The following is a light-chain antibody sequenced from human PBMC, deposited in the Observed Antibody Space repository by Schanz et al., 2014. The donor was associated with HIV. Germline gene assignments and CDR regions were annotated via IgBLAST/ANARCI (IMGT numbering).Light chain of an antibody. CDR3: AAWDDRLNGPV. V-gene: IGLV1-44*01. CDR1: SSNIGSNT. J-gene: IGLJ2*01. CDR2: DDT. Sequence: QSVLTQPPSASGTPGQRVTISCSGSSSNIGSNTVSWYQQLPGTAPKLLIYDDTQRPSGVPDRFSGSKFDTSAPLAISGLQSEDEADYFCAAWDDRLNGPVFGGGTKPTVL.